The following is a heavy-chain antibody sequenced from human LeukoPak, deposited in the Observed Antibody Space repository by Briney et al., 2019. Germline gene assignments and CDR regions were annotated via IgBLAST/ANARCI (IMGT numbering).Heavy chain of an antibody. CDR3: AREYSSSSGRRAFDF. CDR2: IYYSGGT. D-gene: IGHD6-6*01. Sequence: SETLSLTCTVSGGSVSTYYWSWIRQPPGKGLEWIGYIYYSGGTNYNPSLKSRVTISVDTSKNQFSLKLSSVTAADAAVYYCAREYSSSSGRRAFDFWGQGTMVTVSS. V-gene: IGHV4-59*02. J-gene: IGHJ3*01. CDR1: GGSVSTYY.